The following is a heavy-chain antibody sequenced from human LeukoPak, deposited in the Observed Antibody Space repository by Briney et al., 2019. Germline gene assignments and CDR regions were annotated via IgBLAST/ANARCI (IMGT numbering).Heavy chain of an antibody. D-gene: IGHD2-15*01. CDR1: GYTFTGYY. J-gene: IGHJ6*02. V-gene: IGHV1-2*02. Sequence: ASVKVSCKASGYTFTGYYMHWVRQAPGQGLEWMGWINPNSGGTNYAQKFQGRVTMTRDTSISTAYMELSRLRSGDTAVYYCATYCSGGSCYSYYGMDVWGQGTTVTVSS. CDR2: INPNSGGT. CDR3: ATYCSGGSCYSYYGMDV.